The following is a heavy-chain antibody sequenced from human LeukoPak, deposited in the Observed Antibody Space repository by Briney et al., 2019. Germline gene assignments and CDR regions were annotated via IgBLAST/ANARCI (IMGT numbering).Heavy chain of an antibody. CDR1: GGTFTHYV. Sequence: GASVKVSCKASGGTFTHYVISWVRQAPGQGLEWMGGIAPISGTPMYAQRFQGRVTITADKSTNTAYMEMSSLTSEDTAVYFCARGGEYYSESGNLVDASDVWGQGTVVTVSA. V-gene: IGHV1-69*06. J-gene: IGHJ3*01. CDR2: IAPISGTP. CDR3: ARGGEYYSESGNLVDASDV. D-gene: IGHD3-10*01.